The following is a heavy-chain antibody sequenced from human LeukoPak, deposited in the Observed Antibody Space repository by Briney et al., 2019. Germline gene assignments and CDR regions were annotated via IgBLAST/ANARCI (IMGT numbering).Heavy chain of an antibody. V-gene: IGHV4-38-2*02. J-gene: IGHJ4*02. CDR2: IYHSEST. CDR1: GYSISSGYY. D-gene: IGHD3-16*01. Sequence: SETLSPTCTVSGYSISSGYYWGWIRQPPGKGLEWIGSIYHSESTYYNPSLKSRVTISVDTSKNQFSLKLSSVTAADTAVYYCARDSAKLGYFDYWGQGTLVTVSS. CDR3: ARDSAKLGYFDY.